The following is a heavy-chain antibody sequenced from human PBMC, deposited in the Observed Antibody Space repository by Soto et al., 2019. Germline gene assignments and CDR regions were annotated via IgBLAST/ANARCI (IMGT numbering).Heavy chain of an antibody. CDR1: GGTFDNYA. J-gene: IGHJ6*02. Sequence: SVKVSCKASGGTFDNYAGSWVRQAPGQGLEWMGGIIPMFETVNYAQRFQGRLTIAADESTSTAYTELTSLTSADTAIYFCARGLRTGNYGMDVWGQGTTVTVSS. CDR3: ARGLRTGNYGMDV. CDR2: IIPMFETV. V-gene: IGHV1-69*13. D-gene: IGHD2-15*01.